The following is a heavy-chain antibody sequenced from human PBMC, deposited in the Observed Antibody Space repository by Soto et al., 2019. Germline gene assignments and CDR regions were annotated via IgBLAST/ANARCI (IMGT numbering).Heavy chain of an antibody. J-gene: IGHJ1*01. Sequence: SETLSLTCTVSGGSISSYYWSWIRQPPGKGLEWIGYIYYSGSTNYNPSLKSRVTISVDTSKYQFSLKLSSVTAADTAVYYCARHRGRWEHTFQHWGQGTLVTVSS. CDR2: IYYSGST. CDR3: ARHRGRWEHTFQH. V-gene: IGHV4-59*08. D-gene: IGHD1-26*01. CDR1: GGSISSYY.